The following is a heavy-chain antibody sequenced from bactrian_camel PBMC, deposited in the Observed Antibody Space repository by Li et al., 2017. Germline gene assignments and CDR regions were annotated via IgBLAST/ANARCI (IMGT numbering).Heavy chain of an antibody. V-gene: IGHV3S47*01. CDR1: EFTFEDSD. CDR3: AADFCDRADFGY. CDR2: IYTGGGST. J-gene: IGHJ6*01. Sequence: VQLVESGGGLVQPGGSLTLSRTASEFTFEDSDVGWYRQVPGKEREGVAAIYTGGGSTYYADSVKGRYTISQDNAKNTLYLQMNSLKPEDTAMYYCAADFCDRADFGYWGQGTQVTVS.